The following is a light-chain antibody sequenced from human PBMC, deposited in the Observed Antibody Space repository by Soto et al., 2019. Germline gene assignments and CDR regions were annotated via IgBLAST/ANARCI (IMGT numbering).Light chain of an antibody. CDR2: DAS. V-gene: IGKV1-33*01. J-gene: IGKJ4*01. Sequence: DIQMTQSLPTLSASVGDRVTITCQASQDIGNFLSWYQQKPGKVPKLLIFDASNLETGVTSRFSGSGSGTDFTFTISSLQPEDIATYYCQQYDNLPLTFGGGTKVDIK. CDR1: QDIGNF. CDR3: QQYDNLPLT.